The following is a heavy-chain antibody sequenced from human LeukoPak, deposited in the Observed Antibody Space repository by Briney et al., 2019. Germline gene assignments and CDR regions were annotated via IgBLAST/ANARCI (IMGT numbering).Heavy chain of an antibody. CDR2: IHPNSGGT. CDR1: VYTFTGYY. D-gene: IGHD2-2*01. Sequence: ASVKVSCKASVYTFTGYYMHWVRQAPGHGLEWMGWIHPNSGGTNYAQKFQGRVTMTRDTSISTAYMELSRVRSDDTAVYYCARSQRGIVVVPAAQGGFYYWGQGTLVTVSS. V-gene: IGHV1-2*02. J-gene: IGHJ4*02. CDR3: ARSQRGIVVVPAAQGGFYY.